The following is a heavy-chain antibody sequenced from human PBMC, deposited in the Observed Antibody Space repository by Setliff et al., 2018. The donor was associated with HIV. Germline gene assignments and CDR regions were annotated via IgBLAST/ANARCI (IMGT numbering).Heavy chain of an antibody. D-gene: IGHD3-16*01. CDR2: VHKSVNT. CDR1: GASINMNY. J-gene: IGHJ6*03. V-gene: IGHV4-59*01. CDR3: AWVKAYFRYHFYFYMDT. Sequence: SETLSLTCTVSGASINMNYWSWIRQTPGQGLEWIGYVHKSVNTHYNPSLKSRVTMSGDASKNQFSLSLISVTAADTAVYYCAWVKAYFRYHFYFYMDTWGKGTTVTVSS.